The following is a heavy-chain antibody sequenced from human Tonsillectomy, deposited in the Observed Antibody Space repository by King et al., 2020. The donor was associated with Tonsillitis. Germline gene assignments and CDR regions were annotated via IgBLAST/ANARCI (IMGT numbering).Heavy chain of an antibody. D-gene: IGHD3-10*01. J-gene: IGHJ4*02. CDR2: INPRSADT. CDR3: ARENVEFGEFPDY. V-gene: IGHV1-2*02. CDR1: GYTFTGYY. Sequence: QLVQSGAEVKKPGASVKVSCKASGYTFTGYYLHWVRQAPGQGLEWMGCINPRSADTKYAQKFQGRVTMTSDTSITTGYMELSRLSSDDTALYYGARENVEFGEFPDYWGQGTLVTVSS.